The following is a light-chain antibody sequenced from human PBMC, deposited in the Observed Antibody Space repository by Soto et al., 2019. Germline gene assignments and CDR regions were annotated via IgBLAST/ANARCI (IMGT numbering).Light chain of an antibody. CDR2: GAS. V-gene: IGKV3-20*01. J-gene: IGKJ1*01. CDR1: QSVSSSY. Sequence: EIVLTQSPGTLSLSPGERATLSCRASQSVSSSYLCWYQQKPGQAPRLLIYGASSRATGIPDRFSGSGSGTDFTLTISRLEPEDFAVYYCQQYGSSTWTFGQGTKLEIK. CDR3: QQYGSSTWT.